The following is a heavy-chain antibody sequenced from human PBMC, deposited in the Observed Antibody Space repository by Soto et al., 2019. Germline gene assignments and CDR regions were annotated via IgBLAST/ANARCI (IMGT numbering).Heavy chain of an antibody. Sequence: QVQLQQWGAGLLKPSETLSLTCAVYGESFRGYYWSWIRQPPGKGLEWIGEINHSGTTNYNPSLKSRVTISADTSKNQFSLKLNSMPAADTAVYYCARGEGGFQYWGQGTRVTVSS. V-gene: IGHV4-34*01. J-gene: IGHJ1*01. CDR1: GESFRGYY. CDR2: INHSGTT. CDR3: ARGEGGFQY.